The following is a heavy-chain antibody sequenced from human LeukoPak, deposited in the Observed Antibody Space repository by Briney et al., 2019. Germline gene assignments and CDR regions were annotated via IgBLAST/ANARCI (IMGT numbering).Heavy chain of an antibody. CDR3: ARDAVVTAMGFDY. Sequence: SETLSLTCAVYGGSFSGYCWSWIRQPPGKGLEWIGEINHSRSTNYNPSLKSRVTISVDRSKNQFSLKPSSVTAADTAVYYCARDAVVTAMGFDYWGQGTLVTVSS. CDR2: INHSRST. CDR1: GGSFSGYC. D-gene: IGHD2-21*02. V-gene: IGHV4-34*01. J-gene: IGHJ4*02.